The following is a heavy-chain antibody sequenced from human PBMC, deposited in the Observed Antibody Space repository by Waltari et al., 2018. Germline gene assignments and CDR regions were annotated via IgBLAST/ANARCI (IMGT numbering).Heavy chain of an antibody. CDR3: ARGRGVVVAATELDY. CDR2: ISSSSSYI. D-gene: IGHD2-15*01. CDR1: GFTFSSYS. J-gene: IGHJ4*02. V-gene: IGHV3-21*01. Sequence: EVQLVESGGGLVKPGGSLRLSCAASGFTFSSYSMNWVRQAPGKGLEWVSSISSSSSYIYYADSVKGRFTISRDNAKNSLYLQMNSLRAEDTAVYYCARGRGVVVAATELDYWGQGTLVTVSS.